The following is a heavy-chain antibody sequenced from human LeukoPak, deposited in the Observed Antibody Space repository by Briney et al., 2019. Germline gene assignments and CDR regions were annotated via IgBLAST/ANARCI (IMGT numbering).Heavy chain of an antibody. V-gene: IGHV4-39*01. D-gene: IGHD5-18*01. CDR3: ARLPRGYSYGRGAFDI. CDR2: IYYSGST. J-gene: IGHJ3*02. Sequence: PSETLSLTCTVSGGSISSSSYYWGWIRQPPGKGLEWIGSIYYSGSTYYNPSLKSRVTISVDTSKNQFSLKLSSVTAADTAVYYCARLPRGYSYGRGAFDIWGQGTMVTVSS. CDR1: GGSISSSSYY.